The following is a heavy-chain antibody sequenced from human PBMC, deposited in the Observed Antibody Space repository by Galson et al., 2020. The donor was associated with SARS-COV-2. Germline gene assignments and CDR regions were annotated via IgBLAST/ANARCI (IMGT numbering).Heavy chain of an antibody. CDR1: GYTFIDNS. J-gene: IGHJ4*02. CDR2: INPKRGDT. V-gene: IGHV1-2*02. CDR3: ARNGGGLGY. Sequence: GESLKISCKASGYTFIDNSLVWVRQAPGQGLDWMGWINPKRGDTNYAQTFQGRVTLTRDTSIGTAYMELSGLTSDDTAVYYCARNGGGLGYWGQGTLVTVSS.